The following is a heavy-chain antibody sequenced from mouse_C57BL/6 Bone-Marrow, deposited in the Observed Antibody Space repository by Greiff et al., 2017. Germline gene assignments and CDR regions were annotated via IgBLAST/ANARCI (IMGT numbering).Heavy chain of an antibody. J-gene: IGHJ3*01. CDR1: GYTFTSYG. Sequence: VQLQQSGAELARPGASVKLSCKASGYTFTSYGISWVKQRTGQGLEWIGEIYPRSGNTYYNEKFKGKATLTADKSSSTAYMELRSLTSEDAAVDFCAGSDRFAYWGQGTLVTVSA. V-gene: IGHV1-81*01. CDR3: AGSDRFAY. CDR2: IYPRSGNT.